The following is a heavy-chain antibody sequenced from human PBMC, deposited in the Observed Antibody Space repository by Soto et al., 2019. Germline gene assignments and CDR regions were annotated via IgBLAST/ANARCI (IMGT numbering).Heavy chain of an antibody. J-gene: IGHJ4*02. V-gene: IGHV4-30-4*01. Sequence: SETLSLTCTVSGGSISSFYYYWSWIRQPPGKGLEWIGYIFYSGSTYYNPSLKSRVTISVDTSKNQFSLKLSSVTAADTAVYYCARWLGYGPHFDYWGQGTLVTVSS. CDR3: ARWLGYGPHFDY. CDR2: IFYSGST. CDR1: GGSISSFYYY. D-gene: IGHD5-12*01.